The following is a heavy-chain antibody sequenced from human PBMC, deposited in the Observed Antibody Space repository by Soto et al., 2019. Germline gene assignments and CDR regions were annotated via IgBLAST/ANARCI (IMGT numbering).Heavy chain of an antibody. CDR2: INPSGGST. CDR1: GYTFTSYY. CDR3: SRDVTVATNDAYYDYYYMDV. Sequence: ASVKVSCKASGYTFTSYYMHWVRQAPGQGLEWMGIINPSGGSTSYAQKFQGRVTMTRDTSTSAVYMELSSLRSEDTAVYYCSRDVTVATNDAYYDYYYMDVWGKGTTVTVSS. D-gene: IGHD5-12*01. V-gene: IGHV1-46*03. J-gene: IGHJ6*03.